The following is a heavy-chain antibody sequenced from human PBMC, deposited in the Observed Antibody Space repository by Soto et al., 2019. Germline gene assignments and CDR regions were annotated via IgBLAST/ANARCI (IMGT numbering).Heavy chain of an antibody. CDR3: AREVQPNVYGDYGPEY. Sequence: PSETRSLTCTVSGGSISSGGYSWSWILQHPGKGLEWIGYIYYSGSTYYNPSLKSRVTISVDTSKNHFSLKLSSVTAADTAVYYCAREVQPNVYGDYGPEYWGEGTMVIDSS. CDR2: IYYSGST. V-gene: IGHV4-31*03. CDR1: GGSISSGGYS. D-gene: IGHD4-17*01. J-gene: IGHJ4*01.